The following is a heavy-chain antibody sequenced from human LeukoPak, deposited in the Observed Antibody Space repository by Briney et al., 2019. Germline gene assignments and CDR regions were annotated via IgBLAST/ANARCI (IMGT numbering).Heavy chain of an antibody. CDR3: AKAHVDTAMVTPFDY. CDR2: ISGSGGST. V-gene: IGHV3-23*01. D-gene: IGHD5-18*01. Sequence: GGSLRLSCAASGFTFSSYAMSWVRQAPAKGLEWVSAISGSGGSTYYADSVKGRFTISRDSSKNTLYLQVNSLRAEDTAVYYCAKAHVDTAMVTPFDYWGQGTLVTVSS. CDR1: GFTFSSYA. J-gene: IGHJ4*02.